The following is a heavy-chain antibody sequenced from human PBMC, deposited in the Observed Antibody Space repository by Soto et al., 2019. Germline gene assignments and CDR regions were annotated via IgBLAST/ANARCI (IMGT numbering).Heavy chain of an antibody. CDR1: GFTVSSNY. V-gene: IGHV3-53*04. Sequence: GGSLRLSCAASGFTVSSNYMSWVRQAPGKGLEWVSVICSGGSTYYADSVKGRFTISRHNSKNTLYLQMNSLGAEDTVVYYCEREKAAGSYYYYMDVWGKGTTVTVSS. CDR3: EREKAAGSYYYYMDV. CDR2: ICSGGST. D-gene: IGHD6-13*01. J-gene: IGHJ6*03.